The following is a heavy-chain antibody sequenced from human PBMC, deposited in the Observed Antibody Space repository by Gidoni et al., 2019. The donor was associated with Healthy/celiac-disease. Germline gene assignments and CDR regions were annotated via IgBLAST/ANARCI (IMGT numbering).Heavy chain of an antibody. J-gene: IGHJ4*02. CDR2: IWYDGSNK. D-gene: IGHD3-3*01. V-gene: IGHV3-33*01. CDR1: GFTFSSYG. CDR3: AREKDDFWSGSHDY. Sequence: QVQLVESGGGVVQPGRSLRLSCAASGFTFSSYGMHWVRQAPGKGLEWVAVIWYDGSNKYYADSVKGRFTISRDNSKNTLYLQMNSLRAEDTAVYYCAREKDDFWSGSHDYWGQGTLVTVSS.